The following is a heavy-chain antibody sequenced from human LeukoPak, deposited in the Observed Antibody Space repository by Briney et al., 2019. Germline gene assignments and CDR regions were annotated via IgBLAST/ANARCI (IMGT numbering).Heavy chain of an antibody. CDR1: GGTFSSYA. CDR2: IIPIFGTT. D-gene: IGHD6-19*01. J-gene: IGHJ4*02. Sequence: SVKVSXKASGGTFSSYAISWVRQAPGQGLEWMGRIIPIFGTTNYAQKFQGRVTITTDESTSTAYMELSSLRSEDTAVYYCAREVTVAGTGTGIDYWGQGTLVTVSS. V-gene: IGHV1-69*05. CDR3: AREVTVAGTGTGIDY.